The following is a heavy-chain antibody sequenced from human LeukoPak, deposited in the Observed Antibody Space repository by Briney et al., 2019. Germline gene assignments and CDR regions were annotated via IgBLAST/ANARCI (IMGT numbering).Heavy chain of an antibody. Sequence: ASVKVSCKASGYTFTGYYTHWVRQAPGQGLEWMGRINPNSGGTNYAQKFQGRVTMTRDTSISTAYMELSRLRSDDTAVYYCATLSTRDGYNTYYYYYMDVWGKGTTVTVSS. CDR3: ATLSTRDGYNTYYYYYMDV. J-gene: IGHJ6*03. CDR2: INPNSGGT. D-gene: IGHD5-24*01. CDR1: GYTFTGYY. V-gene: IGHV1-2*06.